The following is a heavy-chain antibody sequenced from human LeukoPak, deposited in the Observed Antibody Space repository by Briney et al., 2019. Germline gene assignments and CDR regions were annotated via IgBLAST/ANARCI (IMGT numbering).Heavy chain of an antibody. Sequence: ASMKVSCKASGYTFTSNGISRVRQAPGQGLEWMGWISVYNGNTNYAQKFQGRVTMTTDTSTSTAYMELRSLRSDDTAVYYCARWRGANVLRYFDYEMEPAAPSGHFDYWGQGTLVTVSS. CDR1: GYTFTSNG. CDR3: ARWRGANVLRYFDYEMEPAAPSGHFDY. J-gene: IGHJ4*02. CDR2: ISVYNGNT. D-gene: IGHD3-9*01. V-gene: IGHV1-18*04.